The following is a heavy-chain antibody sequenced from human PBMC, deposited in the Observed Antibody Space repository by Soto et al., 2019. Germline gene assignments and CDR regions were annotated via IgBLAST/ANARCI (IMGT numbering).Heavy chain of an antibody. J-gene: IGHJ4*02. D-gene: IGHD3-3*01. CDR3: AKHTYSDFWPGPYYYLEF. CDR2: INAGGGNT. V-gene: IGHV3-23*01. Sequence: VGSLRLSCAVSGFTFNTFAMSWVRQAPGEGLEWVSAINAGGGNTHYADSVKGRFTISRDNSKNTLYLQMDSLRAEDTAVYYCAKHTYSDFWPGPYYYLEFWGQGTLVTVSS. CDR1: GFTFNTFA.